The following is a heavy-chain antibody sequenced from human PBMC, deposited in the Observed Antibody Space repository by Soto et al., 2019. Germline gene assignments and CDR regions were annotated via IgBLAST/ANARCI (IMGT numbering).Heavy chain of an antibody. J-gene: IGHJ5*01. D-gene: IGHD3-10*01. Sequence: PGGSLRLSRAASGFTFSDYAMSWVRQAPGQGLGWVSAISGSAIATYYAGTLQGRSSCARDKSKSKLYLQMNSLRPGDWAVYYCAIGARSMVGVSKYRFDWWSQGHL. V-gene: IGHV3-23*01. CDR1: GFTFSDYA. CDR2: ISGSAIAT. CDR3: AIGARSMVGVSKYRFDW.